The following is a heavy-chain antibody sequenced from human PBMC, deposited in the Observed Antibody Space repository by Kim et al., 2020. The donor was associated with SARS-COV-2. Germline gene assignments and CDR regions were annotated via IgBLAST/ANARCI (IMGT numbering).Heavy chain of an antibody. CDR3: ARLVGGYSSGWYKAFDI. CDR2: ISSSSSYI. CDR1: GFTFSSYS. D-gene: IGHD6-19*01. J-gene: IGHJ3*02. V-gene: IGHV3-21*01. Sequence: GGSLRLSCAASGFTFSSYSMNWVRQAPGKGLEWVSSISSSSSYIYYADSVKGRFTISRDNAKNSLYLQMNSLRAEDTAVYYCARLVGGYSSGWYKAFDIWGQGTMVTVSS.